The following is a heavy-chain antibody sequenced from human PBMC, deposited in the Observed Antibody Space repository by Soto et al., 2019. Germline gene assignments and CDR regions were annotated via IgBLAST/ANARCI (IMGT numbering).Heavy chain of an antibody. CDR2: IKSKTDGGTT. Sequence: GGSLRLSCAASGFTFSNAWMSWVRQAPGKGLEWVGRIKSKTDGGTTDYAAPVKGRFTISRDDSKNTLYLQMNSLKTEDTAVYYCTTVPTYDSSGYSSDYWGQGTLVTVSS. D-gene: IGHD3-22*01. J-gene: IGHJ4*02. CDR3: TTVPTYDSSGYSSDY. CDR1: GFTFSNAW. V-gene: IGHV3-15*01.